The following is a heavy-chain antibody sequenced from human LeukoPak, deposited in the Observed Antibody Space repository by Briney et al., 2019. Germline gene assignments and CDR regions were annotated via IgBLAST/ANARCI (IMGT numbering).Heavy chain of an antibody. J-gene: IGHJ5*01. V-gene: IGHV6-1*01. Sequence: SQTLSLTCAISGDSVSGNSVSWSWIRQSPSRGLEWLGRTYYRSRWSSEYAISVKSRISINSDTSKNQFSLQLSSVTSEDTAVYFCARAESGAGRSWFDSWGQGALVTVSS. CDR3: ARAESGAGRSWFDS. CDR2: TYYRSRWSS. D-gene: IGHD6-6*01. CDR1: GDSVSGNSVS.